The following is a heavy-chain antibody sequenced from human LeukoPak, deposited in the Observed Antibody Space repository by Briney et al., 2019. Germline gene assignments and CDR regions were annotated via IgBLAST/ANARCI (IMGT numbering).Heavy chain of an antibody. CDR1: GYTFTGYY. CDR3: ARDFVVVPAAIPTWFDP. CDR2: INPNSGGT. D-gene: IGHD2-2*02. V-gene: IGHV1-2*06. Sequence: GGSVKVSCKASGYTFTGYYMHWVRQAPGQGLEWMGRINPNSGGTNYAQKFQGRVTMTRDTSISTAYMELSRLRSDDTAVYYCARDFVVVPAAIPTWFDPWGQGTLVTVSS. J-gene: IGHJ5*02.